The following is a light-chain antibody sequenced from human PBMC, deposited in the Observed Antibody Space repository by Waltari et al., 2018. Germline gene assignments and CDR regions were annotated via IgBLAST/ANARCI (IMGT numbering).Light chain of an antibody. V-gene: IGKV3-20*01. J-gene: IGKJ4*01. CDR1: QSVSSSS. CDR2: DAS. Sequence: VLTQSPGTLSLSPGERAALSCRASQSVSSSSLAWYQQKPGQAPRLLMYDASSRATGIPDRFSGSGSGTDFTLTISRLEPEDFAVYYCQQYGSSPPLTFGGGTKVEIK. CDR3: QQYGSSPPLT.